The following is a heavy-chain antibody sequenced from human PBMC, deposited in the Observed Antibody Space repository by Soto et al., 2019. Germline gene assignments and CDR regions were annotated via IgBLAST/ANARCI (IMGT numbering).Heavy chain of an antibody. J-gene: IGHJ5*02. D-gene: IGHD1-20*01. V-gene: IGHV4-31*03. CDR2: IYYSGST. CDR3: ARVGGINWFDP. CDR1: GGSISSGGYY. Sequence: QVQLQESGPGLVKPSQTLSLTCTVSGGSISSGGYYWSWIRQHPGKGLEWIGYIYYSGSTCYNPSLKSRVTISVDTSKNQFYRKVSSVTAADTAVYYCARVGGINWFDPWGQGTLVTVSS.